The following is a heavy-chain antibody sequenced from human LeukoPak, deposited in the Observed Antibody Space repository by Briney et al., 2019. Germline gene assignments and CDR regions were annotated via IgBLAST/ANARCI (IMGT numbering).Heavy chain of an antibody. CDR3: ARELSDYGDYVRANPYWYNWFDP. D-gene: IGHD4-17*01. J-gene: IGHJ5*02. CDR2: IYYSGST. V-gene: IGHV4-61*01. CDR1: GGSISSSSYY. Sequence: PSETLSLTCTVSGGSISSSSYYWSWIRQPPGKGLEWIGYIYYSGSTNYNPSLKSRVTISVDTSKNQFSLKLSSVTAADTAVYYCARELSDYGDYVRANPYWYNWFDPWGQGTLVTVSS.